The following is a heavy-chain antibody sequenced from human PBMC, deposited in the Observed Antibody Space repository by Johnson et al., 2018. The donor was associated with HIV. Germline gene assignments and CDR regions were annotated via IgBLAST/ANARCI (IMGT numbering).Heavy chain of an antibody. Sequence: QVQLVESGGGLVKPGGSLRLSCAASGFTFSDYYMSWIRQGTGKGLEWVSYISSSGNTIYYADSVKGRFTISRDNPKNSLSLQMNSLRAEDQAVYYCARQKRYWRNAFDIWGQGTIVTFFS. CDR3: ARQKRYWRNAFDI. CDR1: GFTFSDYY. V-gene: IGHV3-11*04. D-gene: IGHD3-9*01. J-gene: IGHJ3*02. CDR2: ISSSGNTI.